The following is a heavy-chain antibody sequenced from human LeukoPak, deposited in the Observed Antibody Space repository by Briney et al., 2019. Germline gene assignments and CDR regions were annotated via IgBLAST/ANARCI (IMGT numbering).Heavy chain of an antibody. V-gene: IGHV3-15*05. CDR2: IKSKTYGVTT. D-gene: IGHD6-25*01. J-gene: IGHJ4*02. Sequence: GGSLRLSCAASGFTFSDATMIWVRQAPGKGLEWVGHIKSKTYGVTTDYAAPVKGRFTISRDDSKNTLYLQMTSLRVEDTAVYYCAAVVRSGSPFDYWGQGTLVTVSS. CDR1: GFTFSDAT. CDR3: AAVVRSGSPFDY.